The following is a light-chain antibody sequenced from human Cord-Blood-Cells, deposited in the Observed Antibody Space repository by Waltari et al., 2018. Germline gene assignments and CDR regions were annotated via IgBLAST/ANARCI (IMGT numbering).Light chain of an antibody. J-gene: IGKJ1*01. V-gene: IGKV3-11*01. CDR2: DAS. Sequence: MITPSPATLSSSPVARATHASRTSQSVSSYSAGYHQKPGQAPRLLIYDASNRATGIPARFSGSGSGTDFTLTISSLEPEEFAVYYCQQRSNWPPWTFGQGTKVEIK. CDR1: QSVSSY. CDR3: QQRSNWPPWT.